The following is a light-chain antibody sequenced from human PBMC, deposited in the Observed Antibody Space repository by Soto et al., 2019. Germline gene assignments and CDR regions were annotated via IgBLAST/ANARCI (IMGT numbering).Light chain of an antibody. CDR3: QQYGDSLFT. CDR2: GAF. Sequence: EIVLTQSPGTLSLSPGERAALSCRASQSFSTDYLAWYQQKPGQAPRLLIYGAFNRATAIPDRFSGSGSGTDFALTISRLEPEDFAVYYCQQYGDSLFTFGPVNKVDLK. J-gene: IGKJ3*01. V-gene: IGKV3-20*01. CDR1: QSFSTDY.